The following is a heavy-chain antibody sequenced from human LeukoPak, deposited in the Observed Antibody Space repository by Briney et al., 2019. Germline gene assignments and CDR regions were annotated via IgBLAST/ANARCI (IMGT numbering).Heavy chain of an antibody. D-gene: IGHD4-17*01. V-gene: IGHV3-23*01. CDR2: ISGSGGST. CDR1: GFTFSTYA. Sequence: LPGGSLRLSCAASGFTFSTYAMSWVRQAPGKGLEWVSGISGSGGSTYYAGSVKGRFTISRDNSKNTLYLQMNSLRAEDTAVYYCAKNDYGSLYGMDIWGKGTTVTVSS. CDR3: AKNDYGSLYGMDI. J-gene: IGHJ6*04.